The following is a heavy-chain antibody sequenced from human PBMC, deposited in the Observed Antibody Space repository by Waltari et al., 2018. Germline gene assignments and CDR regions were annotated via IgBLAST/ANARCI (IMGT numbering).Heavy chain of an antibody. CDR2: SSGSGGST. CDR1: GFTFSSYA. CDR3: AKDTRGSYGYDAFDI. D-gene: IGHD1-26*01. J-gene: IGHJ3*02. V-gene: IGHV3-23*01. Sequence: EVQLLESGGGLVQPGGSLRLSCSASGFTFSSYAISWVSQAPGKGLEWVSASSGSGGSTYYADSVKVRFTISRDNSKNTLYLQMNRLRAEDTAVYYCAKDTRGSYGYDAFDIWGQGTMVTVSS.